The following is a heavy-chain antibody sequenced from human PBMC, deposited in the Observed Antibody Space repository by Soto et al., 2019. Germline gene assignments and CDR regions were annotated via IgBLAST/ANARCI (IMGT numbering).Heavy chain of an antibody. CDR2: ISTYNGNT. Sequence: ASVKVSCKASGYTFISYGIAWVRQAPGQGLEWMGWISTYNGNTNYAQKFQDRVTMTTDTSTSTAYMELRSLRSDDTAVYYCARVRGGASGYMDVWGKGTTVTVSS. D-gene: IGHD3-10*01. CDR1: GYTFISYG. V-gene: IGHV1-18*01. J-gene: IGHJ6*03. CDR3: ARVRGGASGYMDV.